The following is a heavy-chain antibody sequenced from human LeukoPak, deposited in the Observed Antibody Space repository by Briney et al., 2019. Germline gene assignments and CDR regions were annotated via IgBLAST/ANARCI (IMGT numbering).Heavy chain of an antibody. V-gene: IGHV4-31*03. J-gene: IGHJ4*02. D-gene: IGHD2-15*01. CDR3: ARAGPIRYCSGGSCCSTFDY. Sequence: PSQTLSLTCTVSGGSISSGGYYWSWIRQHPGKGLEWIGYIYYSGSTYYNPSLKSRVTISVDTSKNQFSLKLSSVTAADTAVYYCARAGPIRYCSGGSCCSTFDYWGQGTLVTASS. CDR2: IYYSGST. CDR1: GGSISSGGYY.